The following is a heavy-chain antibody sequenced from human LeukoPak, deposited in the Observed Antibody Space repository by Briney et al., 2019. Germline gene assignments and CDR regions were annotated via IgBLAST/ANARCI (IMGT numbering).Heavy chain of an antibody. J-gene: IGHJ6*03. Sequence: SETLSLTCTVSGGSISSSNYYWGWIRQPPGKGLEWIGSISYSGSTFYNPSLNSRVTMSVDTSKNQFSLKLRSVTAADTAVYYCAREGAAAGQYYYYYMDVWGKGTTVTVSS. CDR3: AREGAAAGQYYYYYMDV. CDR1: GGSISSSNYY. V-gene: IGHV4-39*07. CDR2: ISYSGST. D-gene: IGHD6-13*01.